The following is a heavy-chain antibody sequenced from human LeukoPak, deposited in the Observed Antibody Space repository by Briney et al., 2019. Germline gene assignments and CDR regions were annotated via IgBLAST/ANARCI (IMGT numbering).Heavy chain of an antibody. J-gene: IGHJ4*02. CDR1: GGSISSSSYY. Sequence: KPSETLSLTCTVSGGSISSSSYYWGWIRQPPGKGLEWIGEINHSGSTNYNPSLKSRVTISVDTSKNQFSLKLSSVTAADTAVYYCARGRPGYYYDSSGYYFYWGQGTLVTVSS. CDR2: INHSGST. D-gene: IGHD3-22*01. CDR3: ARGRPGYYYDSSGYYFY. V-gene: IGHV4-39*07.